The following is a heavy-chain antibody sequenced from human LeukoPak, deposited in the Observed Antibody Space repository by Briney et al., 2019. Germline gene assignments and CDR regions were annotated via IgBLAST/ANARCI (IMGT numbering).Heavy chain of an antibody. CDR1: GYSFPIYW. CDR3: ARRRYCSSTSCYAGAFDI. CDR2: IYPGDSDT. Sequence: GESLKISCKGSGYSFPIYWIAWVRQMPGKGLECMGIIYPGDSDTRYSPSFQGQVTFSADKSISTAYLQWSSLKASDTALYYCARRRYCSSTSCYAGAFDIWGQGTMVTVSS. D-gene: IGHD2-2*01. V-gene: IGHV5-51*01. J-gene: IGHJ3*02.